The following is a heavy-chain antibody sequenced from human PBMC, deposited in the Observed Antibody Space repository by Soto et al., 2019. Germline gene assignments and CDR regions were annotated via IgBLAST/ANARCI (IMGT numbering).Heavy chain of an antibody. V-gene: IGHV1-69*13. J-gene: IGHJ6*02. D-gene: IGHD1-1*01. CDR2: IIPIFGTA. Sequence: SVKVSCKASGGTFSSYAISWVRQAPGQGLEWMGGIIPIFGTANYAQKFQGRVTITADESTTTAYMELNSLTSEDTAVYYCATGSFTSTGGRIGYHYNAMDVWGQGTTVTVSS. CDR3: ATGSFTSTGGRIGYHYNAMDV. CDR1: GGTFSSYA.